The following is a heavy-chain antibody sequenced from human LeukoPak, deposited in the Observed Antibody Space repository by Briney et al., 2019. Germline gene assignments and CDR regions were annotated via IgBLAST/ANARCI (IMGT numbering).Heavy chain of an antibody. D-gene: IGHD3-22*01. CDR1: GYRFTTYW. V-gene: IGHV5-51*01. J-gene: IGHJ4*02. Sequence: GESLKISCKVSGYRFTTYWIAWVRQMPGKGLECMGMVNPDDSDTRYSPTFQGRVTMSADKSSNTAYLQWSSLKASDTAMYYCVREYYDTGVKLGEDYFDYWGQGTLVTVSS. CDR3: VREYYDTGVKLGEDYFDY. CDR2: VNPDDSDT.